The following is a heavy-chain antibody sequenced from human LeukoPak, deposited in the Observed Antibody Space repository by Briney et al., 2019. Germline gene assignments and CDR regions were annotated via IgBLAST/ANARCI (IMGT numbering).Heavy chain of an antibody. J-gene: IGHJ4*02. CDR2: IIPIFGTA. CDR1: GGTFSSYA. V-gene: IGHV1-69*05. Sequence: ASVKVSCKASGGTFSSYAISWVRQAPGQGLEWMGGIIPIFGTANYAQKFQGRVTITTDESTSTAYMELSSLRSEDTAVYYCATRPRGGNFDYWGQGTLVTVSS. D-gene: IGHD5-12*01. CDR3: ATRPRGGNFDY.